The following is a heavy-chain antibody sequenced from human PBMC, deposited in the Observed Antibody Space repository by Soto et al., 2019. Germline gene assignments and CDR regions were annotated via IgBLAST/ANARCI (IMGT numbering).Heavy chain of an antibody. D-gene: IGHD6-13*01. CDR2: ISGSGGST. V-gene: IGHV3-23*01. CDR3: AKAQYSSSWYYYYGMDV. CDR1: GFTFSSYA. Sequence: EVQLLESGGGLVQPGGSLRLSCAASGFTFSSYAMSWVRQAPGKGLEWVSAISGSGGSTYYADSVKGRFTISRDNSENTLYLQMNSLRAEDTAVYYCAKAQYSSSWYYYYGMDVWGQGTTVTVSS. J-gene: IGHJ6*02.